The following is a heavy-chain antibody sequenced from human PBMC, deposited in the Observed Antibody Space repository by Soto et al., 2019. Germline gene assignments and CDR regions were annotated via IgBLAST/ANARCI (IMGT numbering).Heavy chain of an antibody. Sequence: QVQLVQSGAEVKKPGASVKVSCKASGYTFTSSGISWVRQAPGQGLEWLGWISAYNGNTNYAQKLQGRVTMTTDTATSTAYMELRSLRTDDTAVYYCARARYQQLVGDYWGQGTLVTVSS. V-gene: IGHV1-18*01. CDR1: GYTFTSSG. D-gene: IGHD6-6*01. J-gene: IGHJ4*02. CDR3: ARARYQQLVGDY. CDR2: ISAYNGNT.